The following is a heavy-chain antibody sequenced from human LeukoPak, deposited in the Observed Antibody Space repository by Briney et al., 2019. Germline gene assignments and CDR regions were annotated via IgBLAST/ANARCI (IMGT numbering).Heavy chain of an antibody. D-gene: IGHD2/OR15-2a*01. CDR1: GYTFARYG. CDR3: ARDTALVITPGGPDY. CDR2: ISAYNGDT. V-gene: IGHV1-18*01. Sequence: ASVKVSCKASGYTFARYGISGVRHAPGQGLEWMGWISAYNGDTKFAQHLQDRVTLTTDASTGTAYMELRSLPSDDTALYFGARDTALVITPGGPDYWGRGTLVTVSS. J-gene: IGHJ4*02.